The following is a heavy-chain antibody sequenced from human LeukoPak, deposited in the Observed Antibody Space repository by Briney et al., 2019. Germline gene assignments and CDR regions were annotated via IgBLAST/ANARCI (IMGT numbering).Heavy chain of an antibody. J-gene: IGHJ3*02. Sequence: SETLSLTCAVYGGSLSGYYWSWIRQPPGKGLEWIGEISHSGTTNYNPSLESRDTISVDTSKQQFSLKLSSVTAADTAVYFCARKYCSTTSCSYAYDIWGQGTMVTVSS. CDR2: ISHSGTT. D-gene: IGHD2-2*01. CDR3: ARKYCSTTSCSYAYDI. V-gene: IGHV4-34*01. CDR1: GGSLSGYY.